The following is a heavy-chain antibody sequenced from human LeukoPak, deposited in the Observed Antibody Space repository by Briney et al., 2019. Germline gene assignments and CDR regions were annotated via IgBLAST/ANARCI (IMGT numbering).Heavy chain of an antibody. J-gene: IGHJ4*02. CDR2: IWYDGSNK. V-gene: IGHV3-33*01. D-gene: IGHD4-17*01. CDR1: GFTFSSYG. CDR3: AGASLIWARGQTTVTTAGYYFDY. Sequence: QSGGSLRLSCAASGFTFSSYGMHWVRQAPGKGLEWVAVIWYDGSNKYYADSVKGRFTISRDNSKNTLYLQMNSLRAEDTAVYYCAGASLIWARGQTTVTTAGYYFDYWGQGTLVTVSS.